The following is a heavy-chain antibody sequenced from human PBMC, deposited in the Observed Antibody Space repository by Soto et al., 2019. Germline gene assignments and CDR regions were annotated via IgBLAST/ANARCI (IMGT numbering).Heavy chain of an antibody. Sequence: QVQLVQSGAEEKKPGASVKVSCKASGYTVTGYAMHWVRQAPGQRLEWMGWINAGNGNTKYSQKFQGRVTITRDTSAHTSSTQLSTLSSVDMAVYYCATAVAVPAVLDYWGQGTLVTVSS. J-gene: IGHJ4*02. CDR2: INAGNGNT. CDR3: ATAVAVPAVLDY. CDR1: GYTVTGYA. V-gene: IGHV1-3*05. D-gene: IGHD2-21*01.